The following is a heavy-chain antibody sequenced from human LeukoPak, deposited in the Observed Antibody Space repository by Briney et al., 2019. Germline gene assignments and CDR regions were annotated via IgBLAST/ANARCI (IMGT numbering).Heavy chain of an antibody. Sequence: ASVKVSCKASGGTFSSYAISWVRQAPGQGLEWMGRIIPILGIANYAQKFQGRVTITADKSTSTAYMELSSLRSEDTAVYYCARGGRNSSGWYSYYWGQGTLVTVSS. CDR2: IIPILGIA. J-gene: IGHJ4*02. V-gene: IGHV1-69*04. CDR3: ARGGRNSSGWYSYY. D-gene: IGHD6-19*01. CDR1: GGTFSSYA.